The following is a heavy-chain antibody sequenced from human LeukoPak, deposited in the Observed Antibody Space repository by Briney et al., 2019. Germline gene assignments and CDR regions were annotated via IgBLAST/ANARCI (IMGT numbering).Heavy chain of an antibody. V-gene: IGHV3-21*01. Sequence: GGSLRLSCVASGFTFSSYSMNWVRQAPGKGLEWVSSISSSSSYIYYADSVKGRFTISRDNAKNSLYLQMNSLRAEDTAVYYCARVHPVRGSSWTGDYWGQGTLVTVSS. D-gene: IGHD6-13*01. J-gene: IGHJ4*02. CDR2: ISSSSSYI. CDR3: ARVHPVRGSSWTGDY. CDR1: GFTFSSYS.